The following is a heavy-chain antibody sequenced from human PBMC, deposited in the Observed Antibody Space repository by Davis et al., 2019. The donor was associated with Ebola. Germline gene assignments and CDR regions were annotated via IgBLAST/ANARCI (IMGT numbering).Heavy chain of an antibody. Sequence: ASVKVSCKASGYTFNSHGISWVRQAPGQGLEWMGWISGYNGNTKNAQKVQGRVTMTTDTSTSTAYMELRSLRSDDTAVYYCARDLIVGPNDYWGQGTLVTVSS. D-gene: IGHD1-26*01. CDR1: GYTFNSHG. J-gene: IGHJ4*02. V-gene: IGHV1-18*01. CDR2: ISGYNGNT. CDR3: ARDLIVGPNDY.